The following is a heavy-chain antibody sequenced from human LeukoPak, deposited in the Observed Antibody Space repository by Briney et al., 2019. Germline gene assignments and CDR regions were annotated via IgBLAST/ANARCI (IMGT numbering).Heavy chain of an antibody. CDR3: ARGASGDCSSTSCYTSDYFDY. D-gene: IGHD2-2*02. CDR1: GGSISSHY. Sequence: SETLSLTCTASGGSISSHYWSWIRQPPGKGLEWIGYIYYSGSTNYNPSLKSRVTISVDTSKNQFSPKLSSVTAADTAVYYCARGASGDCSSTSCYTSDYFDYWGQGALVTVSS. CDR2: IYYSGST. J-gene: IGHJ4*02. V-gene: IGHV4-59*11.